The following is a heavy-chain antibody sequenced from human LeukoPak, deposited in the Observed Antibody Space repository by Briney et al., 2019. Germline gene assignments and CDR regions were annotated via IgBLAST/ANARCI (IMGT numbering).Heavy chain of an antibody. CDR3: ARDQLRLDEDYGDYVYYFDY. CDR1: GYAFTGYY. J-gene: IGHJ4*02. V-gene: IGHV1-2*02. CDR2: INPNSGGT. D-gene: IGHD4-17*01. Sequence: ASVKVSCKASGYAFTGYYMHWVRQAPGQGLEWMGWINPNSGGTNYAQKFQGRVTMTRDTSISTAYMELSRLRSDDTAVYYCARDQLRLDEDYGDYVYYFDYWGQGTLVTVSS.